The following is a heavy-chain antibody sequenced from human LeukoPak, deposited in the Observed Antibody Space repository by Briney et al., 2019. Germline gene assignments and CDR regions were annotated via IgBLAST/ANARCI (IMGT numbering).Heavy chain of an antibody. CDR3: AREDCSSSSCQYYYYYMDV. CDR1: GYPITSFHY. D-gene: IGHD2-2*01. Sequence: SETLSLTCAVSGYPITSFHYWGWIRQPPGRGLEWIGSFSHSGTTYYNPSLKSRVTILVDTSKNQFSLNLSSVTAADTAVYYCAREDCSSSSCQYYYYYMDVWGKGTTVTVSS. CDR2: FSHSGTT. V-gene: IGHV4-38-2*02. J-gene: IGHJ6*03.